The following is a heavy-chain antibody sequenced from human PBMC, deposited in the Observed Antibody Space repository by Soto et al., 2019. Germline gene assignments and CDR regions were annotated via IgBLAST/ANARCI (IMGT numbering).Heavy chain of an antibody. D-gene: IGHD1-26*01. CDR1: GYSFTSLD. Sequence: HVQLVQSGAEVREPGASVKVSCKASGYSFTSLDINWVRQTAGQGLEWMGWMQPSTGRTGYAQKFQGRVTMTRDTSISTAYLELTTLTSDDTAFYYCARGVSAGVEYWGQGTLVTVSS. CDR2: MQPSTGRT. CDR3: ARGVSAGVEY. V-gene: IGHV1-8*01. J-gene: IGHJ4*02.